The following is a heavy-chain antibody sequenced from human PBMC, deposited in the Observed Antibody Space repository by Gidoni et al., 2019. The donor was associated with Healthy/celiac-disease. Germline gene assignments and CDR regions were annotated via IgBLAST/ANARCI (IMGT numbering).Heavy chain of an antibody. J-gene: IGHJ4*02. CDR2: IYYSGST. Sequence: QLQLQESGPGLVKLSETLSLTCTVSGGSISSSSYYWGWIRQPPGKGLEWIGSIYYSGSTYYNPSLKSRVTISVDTSKNQFSLKLSSVTAADTAVYYCAREGDTAMVTGHYWGQGTLVTVSS. CDR1: GGSISSSSYY. D-gene: IGHD5-18*01. V-gene: IGHV4-39*07. CDR3: AREGDTAMVTGHY.